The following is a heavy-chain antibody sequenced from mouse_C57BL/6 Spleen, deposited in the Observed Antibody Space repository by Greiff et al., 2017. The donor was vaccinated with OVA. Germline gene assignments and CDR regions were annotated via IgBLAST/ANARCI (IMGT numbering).Heavy chain of an antibody. D-gene: IGHD2-5*01. J-gene: IGHJ2*01. V-gene: IGHV1-15*01. Sequence: VQLQQSGAELVRPGASVPLSCKASGYTFTDYEMHLVKQTPVHGLELIGSIDPETGSTAYNQKFKGKAILTADKSSSTAYMELRSRTSEDSAVYYCTPYYSNYDYWGQGTTLTVSS. CDR1: GYTFTDYE. CDR2: IDPETGST. CDR3: TPYYSNYDY.